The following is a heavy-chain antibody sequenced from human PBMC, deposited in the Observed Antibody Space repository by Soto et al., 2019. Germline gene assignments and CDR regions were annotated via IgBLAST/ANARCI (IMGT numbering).Heavy chain of an antibody. V-gene: IGHV3-74*01. CDR1: GFTFNKYW. CDR3: VRGWIPDQHVGYLQF. D-gene: IGHD1-26*01. Sequence: EVQLVESGGGLVQPGGSLRLSCAASGFTFNKYWIHWVRQAPGKGLVWVSRISSDGSDTIYAGSVRGRFAVSRDNAKNMLFLQINSLTADDTAIYYCVRGWIPDQHVGYLQFWGQGTLVTVSS. J-gene: IGHJ4*02. CDR2: ISSDGSDT.